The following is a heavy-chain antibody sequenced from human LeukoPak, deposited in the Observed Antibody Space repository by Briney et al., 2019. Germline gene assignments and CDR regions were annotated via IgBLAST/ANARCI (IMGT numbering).Heavy chain of an antibody. V-gene: IGHV1-2*06. CDR3: ARDGSSSGGMDV. Sequence: GASVKVSCKASGYTFTNYYMHWVRQAPGQGLEWMGRINPNSGGTNYAQKFQGRVTMTRDTSSSTAYMDLSRLRSDDTAVYYCARDGSSSGGMDVWGKGTLVTVSS. D-gene: IGHD6-25*01. J-gene: IGHJ6*04. CDR1: GYTFTNYY. CDR2: INPNSGGT.